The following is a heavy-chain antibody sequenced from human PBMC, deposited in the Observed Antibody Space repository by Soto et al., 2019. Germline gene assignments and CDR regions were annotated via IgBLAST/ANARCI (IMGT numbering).Heavy chain of an antibody. V-gene: IGHV3-30-3*01. D-gene: IGHD1-1*01. CDR3: ARDRTPYNYYYYGMDV. CDR2: ISYDGSNK. J-gene: IGHJ6*02. Sequence: GGSLRLSCAASGFTFSSYAMHWVRQAPGKGLEWVAVISYDGSNKYYADSVKGRFTISRDNSKNTLYLQMNSLRAEDTAVYYCARDRTPYNYYYYGMDVWGQGTTVTVSS. CDR1: GFTFSSYA.